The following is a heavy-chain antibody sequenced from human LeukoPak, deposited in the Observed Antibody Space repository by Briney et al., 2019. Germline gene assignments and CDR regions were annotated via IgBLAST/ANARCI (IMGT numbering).Heavy chain of an antibody. J-gene: IGHJ6*02. CDR2: ISSSGSTI. CDR1: GFTFSDYY. CDR3: ARDKPPLYSSSWYYGMDV. D-gene: IGHD6-13*01. V-gene: IGHV3-11*01. Sequence: GGSLRLSCAASGFTFSDYYMSWIRPAPGKGLEWVSYISSSGSTIYYADSVKGRFTISRDNAKNSLYLQMNSLRAEDTAVYYCARDKPPLYSSSWYYGMDVWGQGTTVTVSS.